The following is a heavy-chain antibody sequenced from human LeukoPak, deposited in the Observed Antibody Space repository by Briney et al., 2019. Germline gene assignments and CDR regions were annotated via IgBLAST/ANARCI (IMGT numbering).Heavy chain of an antibody. Sequence: SSETLSLTCTVSGGSISSYHWSWIRQSPGKGLEWIGYIYYSGSTNYNPSLKSRVTISVDTSKNQFSLKLSSVTAADTAVYYCARDNGGYSSSWRYYYYGMDVWGQGTTVTVSS. J-gene: IGHJ6*02. CDR3: ARDNGGYSSSWRYYYYGMDV. CDR1: GGSISSYH. V-gene: IGHV4-59*01. D-gene: IGHD6-13*01. CDR2: IYYSGST.